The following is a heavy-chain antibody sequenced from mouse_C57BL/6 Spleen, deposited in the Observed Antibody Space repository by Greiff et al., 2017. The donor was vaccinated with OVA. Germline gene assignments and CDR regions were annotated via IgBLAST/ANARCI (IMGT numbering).Heavy chain of an antibody. Sequence: VQRVEPGAELVRPGTSVKMSCKASGYTFTNYWIGWAKQRPGQGLEWIGDIYPGGGYTNYNEKFKGKATLTADKSSSTAYMQLSRLTSEDSAIYYCARGTQAPYYFDYWGQGTTLTVSS. J-gene: IGHJ2*01. CDR1: GYTFTNYW. V-gene: IGHV1-63*01. CDR2: IYPGGGYT. D-gene: IGHD3-2*02. CDR3: ARGTQAPYYFDY.